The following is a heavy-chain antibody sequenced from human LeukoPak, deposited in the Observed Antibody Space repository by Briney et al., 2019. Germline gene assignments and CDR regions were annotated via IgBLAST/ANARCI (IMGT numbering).Heavy chain of an antibody. CDR2: IYSVGST. D-gene: IGHD4-17*01. V-gene: IGHV3-53*01. CDR1: GFTVSGNY. Sequence: GGSLRLSCAASGFTVSGNYMNWVRQAPGKGLEWVSVIYSVGSTYYADSVRGRFTVSRDNSKNTLYLQLNSLRAEDTAVYYCARGEDYGDYFDYWGQGTLATVSS. J-gene: IGHJ4*02. CDR3: ARGEDYGDYFDY.